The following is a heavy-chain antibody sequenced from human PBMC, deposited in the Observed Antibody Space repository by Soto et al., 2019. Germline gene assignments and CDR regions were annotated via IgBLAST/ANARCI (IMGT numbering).Heavy chain of an antibody. V-gene: IGHV3-21*01. D-gene: IGHD2-21*01. CDR2: ISSSSSYI. Sequence: EGSLRLSCAASGFTFSSYSMNWVRQAPGKGLEWVSSISSSSSYIYYADSVKGRFTISRDNAKNSLYLQMNSLRAEDTAVYYCARDLLRKLIPHYYYGMDVWGQGTTVTVSS. CDR3: ARDLLRKLIPHYYYGMDV. CDR1: GFTFSSYS. J-gene: IGHJ6*02.